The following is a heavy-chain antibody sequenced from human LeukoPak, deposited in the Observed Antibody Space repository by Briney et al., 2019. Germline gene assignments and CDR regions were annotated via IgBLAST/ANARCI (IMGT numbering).Heavy chain of an antibody. D-gene: IGHD6-13*01. Sequence: QPGGSLRLSCAASGFTFSSYAMSWVRQAPGKGLEWVAFIRYDGSNKYYADSVKGRFTISRDNSKNTLYLQMNSLRAEDTAVYYCAKDLVLGSSSWEYYFDYWGQGTLVTVSS. CDR1: GFTFSSYA. V-gene: IGHV3-30*02. CDR3: AKDLVLGSSSWEYYFDY. J-gene: IGHJ4*02. CDR2: IRYDGSNK.